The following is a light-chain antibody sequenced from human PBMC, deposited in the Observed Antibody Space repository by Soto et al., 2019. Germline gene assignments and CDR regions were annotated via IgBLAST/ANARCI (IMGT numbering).Light chain of an antibody. J-gene: IGKJ1*01. V-gene: IGKV3-11*01. CDR3: QQCNNWPQWT. CDR1: QSVSSY. Sequence: EIVLTQSPATLSLSPGERATLSCGASQSVSSYLAWYQQKPGQAPRLLIYDASSRATDTPARFSGSGSGTDFTLTITNLDPEDLAVYYCQQCNNWPQWTFGQGTKVDIK. CDR2: DAS.